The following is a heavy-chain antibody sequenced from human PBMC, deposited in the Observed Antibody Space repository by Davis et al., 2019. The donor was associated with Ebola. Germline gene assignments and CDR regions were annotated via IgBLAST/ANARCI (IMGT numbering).Heavy chain of an antibody. CDR1: GFTFSDYY. CDR2: ISSGSSTI. Sequence: GESLKISCAASGFTFSDYYMNWVRQAPGKGLEWISYISSGSSTIYYADSVKGRFTISRDNAKKSLYLQMSSLRDEDTAVYYCAREGVLRFLEWQPVHYGMDVWGQGTTVTVSS. J-gene: IGHJ6*02. CDR3: AREGVLRFLEWQPVHYGMDV. V-gene: IGHV3-48*02. D-gene: IGHD3-3*01.